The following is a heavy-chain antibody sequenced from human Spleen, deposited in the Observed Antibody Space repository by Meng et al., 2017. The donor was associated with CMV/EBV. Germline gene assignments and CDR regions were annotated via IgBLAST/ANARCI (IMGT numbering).Heavy chain of an antibody. CDR1: GGSISSSNL. CDR3: ARIERRRILKYCGSDCSTTDY. J-gene: IGHJ4*02. D-gene: IGHD2-21*02. CDR2: IYQSGST. Sequence: QVQLQESGPGLVKPSGTLSLTRAVSGGSISSSNLWTWVRQVPGKGLEWIGEIYQSGSTNYNPSLKSRVTISVDKFKNQFSLKLGSVTAADTAIYYCARIERRRILKYCGSDCSTTDYWGQGTLVTVSS. V-gene: IGHV4-4*02.